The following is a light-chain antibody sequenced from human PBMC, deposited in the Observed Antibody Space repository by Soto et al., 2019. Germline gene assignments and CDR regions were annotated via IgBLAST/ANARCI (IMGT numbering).Light chain of an antibody. V-gene: IGKV1-5*03. Sequence: DIQMTQSPSTLSGSVGDRVTITCRASQTISSWLAWYQQKPGKAPKFLIYKASTLKSGVPSRFSGSGSGTDFTLTISCLQSEDFATYYCQQYYSYSWTFGQGTKVDIK. CDR1: QTISSW. CDR2: KAS. J-gene: IGKJ1*01. CDR3: QQYYSYSWT.